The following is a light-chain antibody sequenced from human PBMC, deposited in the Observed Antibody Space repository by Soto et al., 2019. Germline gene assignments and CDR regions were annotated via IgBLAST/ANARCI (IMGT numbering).Light chain of an antibody. J-gene: IGKJ5*01. CDR2: GAS. V-gene: IGKV3-20*01. CDR3: QQYGSSPIT. Sequence: ENVLTQSPGTLSLSPGERGTLSWRASQSVSSSYVAWYQQKPGQAPRLLIYGASRRATGIPDRFSGSGSGTDFTLTISRLEPEDFAVYYCQQYGSSPITFGQGTRLEIK. CDR1: QSVSSSY.